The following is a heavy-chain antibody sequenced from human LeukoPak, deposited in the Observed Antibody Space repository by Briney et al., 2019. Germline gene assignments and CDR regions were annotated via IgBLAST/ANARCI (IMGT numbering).Heavy chain of an antibody. V-gene: IGHV5-51*01. CDR2: IYPGDSDT. J-gene: IGHJ3*02. D-gene: IGHD2-2*01. Sequence: GESLKISCQVSGYSFTTYWIGWVRQMPGKGLEWMGIIYPGDSDTRYSPSFQGQVTISADKSISTAYLQWSSLKASDTAMYYCAGQTYCSSTTCYNAFAIWGQGTMVTVSS. CDR1: GYSFTTYW. CDR3: AGQTYCSSTTCYNAFAI.